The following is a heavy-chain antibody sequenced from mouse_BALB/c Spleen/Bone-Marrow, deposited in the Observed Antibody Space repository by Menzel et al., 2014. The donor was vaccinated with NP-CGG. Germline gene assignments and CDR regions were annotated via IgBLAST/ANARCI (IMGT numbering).Heavy chain of an antibody. J-gene: IGHJ3*01. CDR1: GFTFSSYW. D-gene: IGHD2-3*01. Sequence: EVKLVESGGGLVQPGGSMKLSCVASGFTFSSYWMNWVRQSPEKGLEWVAEIRWKSNNYATHYAESVKGRFTISRDDSKSSVYLQMNNLRAEDTGIYYCTSMRRRGFAYWGQGTLVTVSA. CDR3: TSMRRRGFAY. CDR2: IRWKSNNYAT. V-gene: IGHV6-6*02.